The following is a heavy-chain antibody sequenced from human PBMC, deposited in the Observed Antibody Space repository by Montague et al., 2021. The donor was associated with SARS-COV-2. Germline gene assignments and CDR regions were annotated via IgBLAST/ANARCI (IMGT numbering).Heavy chain of an antibody. CDR3: ARGRLYYDSSGYYFDY. V-gene: IGHV4-61*02. D-gene: IGHD3-22*01. Sequence: TLSLTCTVSGGSISSGSYYWSWIRQPAGKGLEWIGRIYTSGSTNYNPSLKSRVTISLDTSKNQFSLKLSSVTAADTAVYYYARGRLYYDSSGYYFDYWGQGTLVTVSS. CDR1: GGSISSGSYY. CDR2: IYTSGST. J-gene: IGHJ4*02.